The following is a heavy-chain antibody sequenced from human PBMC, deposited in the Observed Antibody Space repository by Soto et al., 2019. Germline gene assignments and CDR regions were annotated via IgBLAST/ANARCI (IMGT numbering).Heavy chain of an antibody. CDR1: DGSGSSGGYY. Sequence: PSESLSLACTVSDGSGSSGGYYWRWILQHPGKGLEWIGYIYYSGSTYYNPSLKSRVTISVDTSKNQFSLKLSSVTAADTAVYYCARDPVIVVVPAAMPGLGMDVWGQGTTVTVSS. CDR3: ARDPVIVVVPAAMPGLGMDV. D-gene: IGHD2-2*01. V-gene: IGHV4-31*03. J-gene: IGHJ6*02. CDR2: IYYSGST.